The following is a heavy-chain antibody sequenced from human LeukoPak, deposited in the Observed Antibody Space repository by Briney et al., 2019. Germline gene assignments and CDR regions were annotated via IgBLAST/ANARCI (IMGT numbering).Heavy chain of an antibody. Sequence: GGSLRLSCAASGFTFSSYSMNWVRQAPGKGLEWISYINTFSNPIYYADSVSGRFTVSRDNAKNSLYLQMNSLRDDDTAVYYCARARGNGYYGSDAFDICGQGTTVTVSA. D-gene: IGHD3-22*01. V-gene: IGHV3-48*02. J-gene: IGHJ3*02. CDR1: GFTFSSYS. CDR3: ARARGNGYYGSDAFDI. CDR2: INTFSNPI.